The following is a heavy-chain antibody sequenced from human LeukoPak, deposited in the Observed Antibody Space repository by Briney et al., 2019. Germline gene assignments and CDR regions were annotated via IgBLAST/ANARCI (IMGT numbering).Heavy chain of an antibody. J-gene: IGHJ4*02. CDR3: ARELRRDKY. V-gene: IGHV1-8*01. CDR2: MNPDSGNT. Sequence: ASVKVSCKASGYTFSSYDINWVRQATGRGREWMGYMNPDSGNTGYAQNFQGRVTMTVNTSITTAYMELSSLRPEDTAVYYCARELRRDKYWGQGTLVTVSS. D-gene: IGHD1-1*01. CDR1: GYTFSSYD.